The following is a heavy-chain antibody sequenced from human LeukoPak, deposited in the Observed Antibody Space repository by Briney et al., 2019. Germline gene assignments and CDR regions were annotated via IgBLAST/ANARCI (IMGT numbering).Heavy chain of an antibody. CDR1: GASISSGTYY. V-gene: IGHV4-31*03. CDR2: IYYSGRT. Sequence: SQTLSLTCTVSGASISSGTYYWSWIRQHPGKGLEWLGYIYYSGRTYYSPSLKSRVTISLDASDNHFSLKLSSLTAADTAVYYCARADSSGYSLWFDPWGQGTLVTVSS. J-gene: IGHJ5*02. CDR3: ARADSSGYSLWFDP. D-gene: IGHD3-22*01.